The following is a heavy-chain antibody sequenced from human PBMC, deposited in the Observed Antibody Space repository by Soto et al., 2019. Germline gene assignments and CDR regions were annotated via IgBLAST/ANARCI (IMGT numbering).Heavy chain of an antibody. CDR3: ARSPSATIVVVQWYFDL. V-gene: IGHV3-30-3*01. D-gene: IGHD3-22*01. CDR1: GFTFSSTS. CDR2: ISYDGSNE. J-gene: IGHJ2*01. Sequence: QVQLVESGGGVVQPGRSLRLSCAASGFTFSSTSMHWVRQAPGKGLEWVAVISYDGSNEYYADSVKGRFTISRDNSKNTLYLQMDSLRAGDTAVYYCARSPSATIVVVQWYFDLWGRGTLVTVSS.